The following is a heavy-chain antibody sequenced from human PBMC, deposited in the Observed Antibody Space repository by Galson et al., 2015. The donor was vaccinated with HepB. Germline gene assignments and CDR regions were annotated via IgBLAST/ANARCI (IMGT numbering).Heavy chain of an antibody. CDR1: GGTFSSYA. J-gene: IGHJ4*02. D-gene: IGHD2-15*01. CDR3: AREPYCSGGSCHQTYYFDY. CDR2: IIPIFGTA. V-gene: IGHV1-69*13. Sequence: QSGAEVKKPGASVKVSCKASGGTFSSYAISWVRQAPGQGLEWMGGIIPIFGTANYAQKFQGRVTITADESTSTAYMELSSLRSEDTAVYYCAREPYCSGGSCHQTYYFDYWGQGTLVTVSS.